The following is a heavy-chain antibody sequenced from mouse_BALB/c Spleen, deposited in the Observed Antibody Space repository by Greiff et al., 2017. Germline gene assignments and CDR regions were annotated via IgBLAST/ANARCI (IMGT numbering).Heavy chain of an antibody. D-gene: IGHD2-1*01. Sequence: EVQRVESGPSLVKPSQTLSLTCSVTGDSITSGYWNWIRKFPGNKLEYMGYISYSGSTYYNPSLTSRISITRDTSKNQYYLQLNSVTTEDTATYYCARIRYYGNYVDYWGQGTTLTVSS. CDR1: GDSITSGY. J-gene: IGHJ2*01. CDR3: ARIRYYGNYVDY. CDR2: ISYSGST. V-gene: IGHV3-8*02.